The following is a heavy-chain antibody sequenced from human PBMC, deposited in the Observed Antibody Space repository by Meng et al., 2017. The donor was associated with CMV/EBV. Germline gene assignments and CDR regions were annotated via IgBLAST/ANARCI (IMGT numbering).Heavy chain of an antibody. Sequence: KISCAASGFTFSSYAISWVRQAPGQGLEWMGGIIPIFGTANYAQKFQGRVTITTDESTSTAYMELSSLRSEDTAVYYCAREVGDGGIDYWGQGTLVTVSS. CDR1: GFTFSSYA. D-gene: IGHD5-24*01. V-gene: IGHV1-69*05. CDR3: AREVGDGGIDY. CDR2: IIPIFGTA. J-gene: IGHJ4*02.